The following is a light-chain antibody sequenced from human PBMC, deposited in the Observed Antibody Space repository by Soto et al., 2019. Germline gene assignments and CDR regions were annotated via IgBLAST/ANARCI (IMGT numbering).Light chain of an antibody. CDR2: YSS. V-gene: IGKV3D-15*01. CDR1: QSVRTN. CDR3: QQYAYWPET. J-gene: IGKJ1*01. Sequence: EVIMTQFPDTVSVPRWETVTLSCWASQSVRTNLAWYQQRPGQAPRLLIHYSSTRASDIPARFSGSGSGTNFTLAISSLQSEDFAVYYCQQYAYWPETFGQGTKVDIK.